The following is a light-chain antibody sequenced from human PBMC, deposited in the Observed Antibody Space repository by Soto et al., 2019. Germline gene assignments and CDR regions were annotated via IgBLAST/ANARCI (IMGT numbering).Light chain of an antibody. V-gene: IGKV3-20*01. CDR1: QSVSSY. J-gene: IGKJ5*01. CDR2: GAS. Sequence: ELVLTQCPGPLSLSPGKRATLSCRASQSVSSYLGWYQQKPGQAPRLLIYGASSRATGIPDRFSGSGSGTDFTLTISRLEPEDFAVYYCQQYGSSPITFGQGTRLEI. CDR3: QQYGSSPIT.